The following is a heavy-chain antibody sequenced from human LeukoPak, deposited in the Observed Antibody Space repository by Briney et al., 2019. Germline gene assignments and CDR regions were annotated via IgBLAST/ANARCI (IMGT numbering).Heavy chain of an antibody. CDR1: GYTFTSYD. CDR2: MNPNSGNT. V-gene: IGHV1-8*01. Sequence: ASVKVSCKASGYTFTSYDINWVRQATGQGLEWMGWMNPNSGNTGYAQKFQGRVTITRNTSISTAYMELSSLRSEDTAVYYCARGGDGCNYVFYYYYYMDVWGKGTTVTVSS. CDR3: ARGGDGCNYVFYYYYYMDV. J-gene: IGHJ6*03. D-gene: IGHD5-24*01.